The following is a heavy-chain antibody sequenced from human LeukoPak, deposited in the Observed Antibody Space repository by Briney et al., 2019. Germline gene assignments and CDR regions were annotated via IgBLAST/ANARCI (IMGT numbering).Heavy chain of an antibody. CDR3: ARDRGAVAGTRFDY. CDR2: IRSKANHYAT. V-gene: IGHV3-73*01. Sequence: GGSLRLSCAASGFTFSGSAMHWVRQASGKGLEWVGRIRSKANHYATAYAASVKGRFTVSRDDSKNTAYLQMNSLKTEDTAVYYCARDRGAVAGTRFDYWGQGTLVTVSS. J-gene: IGHJ4*02. D-gene: IGHD6-19*01. CDR1: GFTFSGSA.